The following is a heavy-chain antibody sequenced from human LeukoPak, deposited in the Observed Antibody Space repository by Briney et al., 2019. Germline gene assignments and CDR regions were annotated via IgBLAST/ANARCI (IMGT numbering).Heavy chain of an antibody. CDR2: IIPIFGTA. V-gene: IGHV1-69*13. J-gene: IGHJ3*02. D-gene: IGHD2-15*01. Sequence: SVKVSCKASGGTFSSYAISWVRQAPGQGLEWMGGIIPIFGTANYAQKFQGRVTITADESTSTDYMELSSLRSEDTAVYYCARCSGGSCYLFDAFDIWGQGTMVTVSS. CDR1: GGTFSSYA. CDR3: ARCSGGSCYLFDAFDI.